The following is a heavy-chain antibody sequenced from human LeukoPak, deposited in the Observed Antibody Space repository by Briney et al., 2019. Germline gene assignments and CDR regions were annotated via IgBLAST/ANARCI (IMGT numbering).Heavy chain of an antibody. V-gene: IGHV3-23*01. D-gene: IGHD1-26*01. CDR3: ARLRHYYDGLDY. CDR1: GFTFTSQA. J-gene: IGHJ4*02. Sequence: GGSLKLSCVGSGFTFTSQAMGWVRPGPGEGLEWLSAISESGSIYCAGAVQGRFTISRDTSHTLYLQMNSVRADDAGVYYCARLRHYYDGLDYWVQGTLVSVSS. CDR2: ISESGSI.